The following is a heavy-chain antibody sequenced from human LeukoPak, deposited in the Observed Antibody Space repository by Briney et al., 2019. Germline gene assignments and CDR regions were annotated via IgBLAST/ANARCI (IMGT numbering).Heavy chain of an antibody. V-gene: IGHV3-64*01. CDR3: AREYCSGGRCQYYFDY. Sequence: PGGSLRLSCAASGFTFSSYAMHWVRQAPGKGLEYVSGISSDGGSPFHVNSVKGRFTISRDNSKDTLYLLMGSLRAEDMAVYYCAREYCSGGRCQYYFDYWGQGTLVTVSS. D-gene: IGHD2-15*01. CDR1: GFTFSSYA. J-gene: IGHJ4*02. CDR2: ISSDGGSP.